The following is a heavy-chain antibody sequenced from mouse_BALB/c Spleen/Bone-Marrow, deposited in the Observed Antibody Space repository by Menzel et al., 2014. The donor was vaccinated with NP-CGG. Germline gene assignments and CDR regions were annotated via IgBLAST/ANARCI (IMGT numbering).Heavy chain of an antibody. CDR3: VRRELRRAWLAY. D-gene: IGHD2-12*01. CDR2: ISSGVSYS. Sequence: EVKVVESGGGLVKPGGSLKVSCAASGFTFSSYAMSWVRQTPEKRLEWVATISSGVSYSYYSDSVKGRFTMSRDNVKNTLYLQMSSLRSEDTAMYYCVRRELRRAWLAYWGQGTLVTVSA. J-gene: IGHJ3*01. V-gene: IGHV5-9-1*01. CDR1: GFTFSSYA.